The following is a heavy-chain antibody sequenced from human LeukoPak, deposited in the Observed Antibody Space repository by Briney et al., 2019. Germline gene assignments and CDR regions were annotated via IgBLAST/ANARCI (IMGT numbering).Heavy chain of an antibody. D-gene: IGHD3-10*01. CDR1: GFTFSSYA. CDR2: ISGSGGST. J-gene: IGHJ4*02. CDR3: AKGDDYYGSGSYRYGAYYFDY. Sequence: GGSLRLSCAASGFTFSSYAMSWVRQAPGKGLEWVSAISGSGGSTYYADSVKGRFTISRDNSKNTLYLQMNSLRAEDTAVYYCAKGDDYYGSGSYRYGAYYFDYWGQGTLVTVSS. V-gene: IGHV3-23*01.